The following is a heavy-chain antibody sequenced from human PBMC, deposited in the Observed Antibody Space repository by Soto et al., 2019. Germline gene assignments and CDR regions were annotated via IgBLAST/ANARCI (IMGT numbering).Heavy chain of an antibody. V-gene: IGHV3-15*01. Sequence: GGSLRLSCAASGFTFSNAWMSWVRQAPGKGLEWVGSIKSKTDGGTTDYAAPVKGRFTISRDDSKNTLYLQMNSLKTEDTAVYYCTTTFDMIVVVISAFDIWGQGTMVTVSS. CDR3: TTTFDMIVVVISAFDI. J-gene: IGHJ3*02. D-gene: IGHD3-22*01. CDR1: GFTFSNAW. CDR2: IKSKTDGGTT.